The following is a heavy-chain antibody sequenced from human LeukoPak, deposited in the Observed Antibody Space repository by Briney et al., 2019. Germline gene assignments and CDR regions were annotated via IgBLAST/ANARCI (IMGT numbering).Heavy chain of an antibody. CDR1: GFTFSSYW. Sequence: PGGSLRLSCAASGFTFSSYWMHWVRQAPGKGLVWVSRINSDESSTSYAHSVKGRFTIYRDNAKNTLYLQTNSLRAEDMAVSDCASGNYDYVWGSYLAEVPYWGQGALVTVS. V-gene: IGHV3-74*01. CDR2: INSDESST. J-gene: IGHJ4*02. CDR3: ASGNYDYVWGSYLAEVPY. D-gene: IGHD3-16*01.